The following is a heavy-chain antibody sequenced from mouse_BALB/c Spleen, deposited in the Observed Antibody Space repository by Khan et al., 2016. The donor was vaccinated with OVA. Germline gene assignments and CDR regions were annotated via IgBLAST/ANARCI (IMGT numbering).Heavy chain of an antibody. Sequence: EVNLVESGGDLVKPGGSLKLSCAASGITFSSYSMSWVRQTPDKRLEWVASISSGGDYTYYPDSVKGRFTISRDNAKNTLYLQMSDLKSEDTAMYYCADHLTGSFAYWCQGTLVTVSA. D-gene: IGHD4-1*01. J-gene: IGHJ3*01. V-gene: IGHV5-6*01. CDR2: ISSGGDYT. CDR3: ADHLTGSFAY. CDR1: GITFSSYS.